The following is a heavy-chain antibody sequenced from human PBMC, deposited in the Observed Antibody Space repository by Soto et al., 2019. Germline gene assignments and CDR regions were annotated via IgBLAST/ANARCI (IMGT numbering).Heavy chain of an antibody. Sequence: SETLSLTCAVYGGSFSGYYWSWIRHPPGKGLEWIGEINHSGTTNYNQSLKSRVTISVDTSKNQFSLKLSSVTAADTAVYYGARVWCTNRVCYFYSQHHYFDYWGQGTLVTVSS. V-gene: IGHV4-34*01. J-gene: IGHJ4*02. CDR1: GGSFSGYY. D-gene: IGHD2-8*01. CDR3: ARVWCTNRVCYFYSQHHYFDY. CDR2: INHSGTT.